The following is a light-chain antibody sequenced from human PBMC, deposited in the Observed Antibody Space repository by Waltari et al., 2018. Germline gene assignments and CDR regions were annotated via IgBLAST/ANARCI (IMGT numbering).Light chain of an antibody. J-gene: IGLJ1*01. CDR1: RRDVCGYKS. CDR3: SSYGGSNSYV. Sequence: QSALPPPPSASGSPGQSVTIPCPGTRRDVCGYKSSPWYQQHPGKAPKLMIYEVNKRPSGVPDRFSGSKSGNTASLTVSGLQAEDEADYYCSSYGGSNSYVFGTGTKVTVL. CDR2: EVN. V-gene: IGLV2-8*01.